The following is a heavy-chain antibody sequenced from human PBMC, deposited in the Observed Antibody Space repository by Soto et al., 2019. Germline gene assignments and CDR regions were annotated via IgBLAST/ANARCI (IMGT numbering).Heavy chain of an antibody. CDR3: AVGGRAISIAVNLDY. J-gene: IGHJ4*02. CDR1: GFTFSSYA. CDR2: ISGSGGST. V-gene: IGHV3-23*01. Sequence: EVQLLESGGGLVQPGGSLRLSCAASGFTFSSYAMSWVRQAPGKGLEWVSAISGSGGSTYYADSVKGRFTISRDNSKNALYLQMNSLRAEDTAVYYCAVGGRAISIAVNLDYWGQGTLVTVSS. D-gene: IGHD6-19*01.